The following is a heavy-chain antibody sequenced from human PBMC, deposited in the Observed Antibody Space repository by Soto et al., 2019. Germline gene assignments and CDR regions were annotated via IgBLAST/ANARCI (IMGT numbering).Heavy chain of an antibody. CDR1: GGTFSSYA. J-gene: IGHJ6*02. Sequence: SVKVSCKASGGTFSSYAISWVRQAPGQGLEWMGGIIPIFGTANYAQKFQGRATITADESTSTAYMELSSLRPEDTAVYYCARVRVATITGRGGSYYYYGMDVWGQGTTVTVSS. V-gene: IGHV1-69*13. CDR3: ARVRVATITGRGGSYYYYGMDV. D-gene: IGHD5-12*01. CDR2: IIPIFGTA.